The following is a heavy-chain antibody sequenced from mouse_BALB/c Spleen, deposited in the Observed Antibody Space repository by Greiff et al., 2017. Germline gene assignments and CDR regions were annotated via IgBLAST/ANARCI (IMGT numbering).Heavy chain of an antibody. V-gene: IGHV5-17*02. CDR1: GFPFGGFG. Sequence: EVMLVGSGGGLVQPGGSGKLSFAASGFPFGGFGRHGVRQAPGKGLGWVAYISSGSSTIYYADTVKGRFTISRDNPKNTLFLQMTSLRSEDTAMYYCARHGNYGHFDYWGQGTTLTVSS. D-gene: IGHD2-1*01. CDR3: ARHGNYGHFDY. CDR2: ISSGSSTI. J-gene: IGHJ2*01.